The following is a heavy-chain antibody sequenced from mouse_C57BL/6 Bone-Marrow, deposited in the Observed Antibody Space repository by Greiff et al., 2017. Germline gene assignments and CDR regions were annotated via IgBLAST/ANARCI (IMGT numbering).Heavy chain of an antibody. CDR3: ARSRYDGSSWYFDV. J-gene: IGHJ1*03. CDR1: GYTFTSYW. Sequence: QVPLQQPGAELVKPGASVQLSCKASGYTFTSYWMHWVKQRPGQGLEWIGMIHPNSGSTNYNEKFKSKATLTVDKSSSTAYMQLSSRTSEDSAVYYCARSRYDGSSWYFDVWGTGTTVTVSS. D-gene: IGHD1-1*01. V-gene: IGHV1-64*01. CDR2: IHPNSGST.